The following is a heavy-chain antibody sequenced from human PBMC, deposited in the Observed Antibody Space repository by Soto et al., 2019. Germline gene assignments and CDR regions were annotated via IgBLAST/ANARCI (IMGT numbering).Heavy chain of an antibody. J-gene: IGHJ4*02. D-gene: IGHD4-17*01. CDR3: ARDLSYGDQNPGY. CDR2: IYYSGST. V-gene: IGHV4-31*03. CDR1: VGSISSGGYY. Sequence: QVQLQESGPGLVKPSQTLSLTCTVPVGSISSGGYYWSWIRQHPGKGLECIGYIYYSGSTYYNPSLKSRVTISVDTSKNQCSLKLSSVTAADTAVYYCARDLSYGDQNPGYWGQGTLVTVSS.